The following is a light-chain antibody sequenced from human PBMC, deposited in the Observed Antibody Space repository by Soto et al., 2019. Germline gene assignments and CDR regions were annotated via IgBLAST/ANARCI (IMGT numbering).Light chain of an antibody. CDR1: QGISSY. J-gene: IGKJ3*01. CDR3: QQANSFPPS. Sequence: DIQMTQSPSSVSASVGDRVTITCRASQGISSYLTWYQQKPGEAPKLLVYSASSLQSGVPSRFSGSGSGTDFTLTISSLQPEDFAIYYCQQANSFPPSFGPGTKVDIK. V-gene: IGKV1-12*01. CDR2: SAS.